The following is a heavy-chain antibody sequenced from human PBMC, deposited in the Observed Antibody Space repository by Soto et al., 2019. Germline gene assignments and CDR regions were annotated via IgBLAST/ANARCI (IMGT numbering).Heavy chain of an antibody. J-gene: IGHJ4*02. V-gene: IGHV1-18*04. CDR1: GYTFTSYG. Sequence: ASVKVSCKASGYTFTSYGISWVRQAPGQGLEWMGWISAYNGNTNYAQKLQGRVTMTTDTSTSTAYMELRSLRSDDTAVYYCARDGYDSSGYYVDDFDYWGQGTLVTVSS. CDR3: ARDGYDSSGYYVDDFDY. CDR2: ISAYNGNT. D-gene: IGHD3-22*01.